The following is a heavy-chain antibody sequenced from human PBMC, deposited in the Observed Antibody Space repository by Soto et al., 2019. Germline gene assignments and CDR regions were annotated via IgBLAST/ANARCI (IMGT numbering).Heavy chain of an antibody. Sequence: EGSLRLSCAASGFTFSSYGMHWVRQAPGKGLEWVAVISYDGSNKYYADSVKGRFTISRDNSKNTLYLQMNSLRAEDTAVYYCAKSINGLIAAAGKEGGGYYYYGMDVSGQASTVTVSS. CDR1: GFTFSSYG. D-gene: IGHD6-13*01. J-gene: IGHJ6*02. CDR2: ISYDGSNK. V-gene: IGHV3-30*18. CDR3: AKSINGLIAAAGKEGGGYYYYGMDV.